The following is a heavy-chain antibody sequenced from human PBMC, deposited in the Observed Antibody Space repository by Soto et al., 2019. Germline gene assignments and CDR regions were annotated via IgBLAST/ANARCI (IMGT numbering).Heavy chain of an antibody. V-gene: IGHV3-74*01. Sequence: EVQLVESGGGLVQPGGSMRLSCAASGFTFSSYWMHWVRQAPGKGLVWVSRINSDGSSTTYADSVKGRFTISRDNAKNLLYLQMNRLRAEDTAVYYCVRVPTGGYAFSLDDYWGQGTLVTVSS. D-gene: IGHD3-22*01. CDR1: GFTFSSYW. CDR3: VRVPTGGYAFSLDDY. J-gene: IGHJ4*02. CDR2: INSDGSST.